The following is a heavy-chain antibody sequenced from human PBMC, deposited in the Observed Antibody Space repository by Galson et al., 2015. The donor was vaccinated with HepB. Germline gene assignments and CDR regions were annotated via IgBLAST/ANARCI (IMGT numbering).Heavy chain of an antibody. Sequence: SLRLSCAASGFTFSSYSMNWVPQAPGKGLAWVSSISSSSTYIYYADSVKGRFTIFRDNAKNSLYLQMNSLRAEDTAVYYCARDGGDGYNFSPYYWGQGTLVTVSS. CDR2: ISSSSTYI. V-gene: IGHV3-21*01. J-gene: IGHJ4*02. D-gene: IGHD5-24*01. CDR3: ARDGGDGYNFSPYY. CDR1: GFTFSSYS.